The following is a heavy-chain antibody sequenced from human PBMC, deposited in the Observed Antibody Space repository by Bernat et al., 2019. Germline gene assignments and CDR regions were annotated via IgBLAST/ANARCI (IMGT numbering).Heavy chain of an antibody. J-gene: IGHJ6*04. CDR1: GFTFSGYS. D-gene: IGHD2-15*01. V-gene: IGHV3-21*05. CDR3: AREEIVAGYSMDV. CDR2: ISSTGSNI. Sequence: EVQLVESGGGLVKPGGSLRLSCGTSGFTFSGYSMNWVRQAPGKGLEWVSYISSTGSNIYYADSLKGRFTVSRDNTKNSLFLQMTSLRVEDTALYLCAREEIVAGYSMDVWGRGTTVSVSA.